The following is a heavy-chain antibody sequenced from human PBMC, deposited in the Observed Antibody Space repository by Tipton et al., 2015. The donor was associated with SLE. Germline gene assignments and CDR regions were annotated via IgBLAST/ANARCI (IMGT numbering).Heavy chain of an antibody. CDR1: GGSLTTGSYY. V-gene: IGHV4-61*02. J-gene: IGHJ3*01. Sequence: TLSLTCPVSGGSLTTGSYYWRLIRQPAGKGLEWIGRLYTTGSTYYNPSLKSRVSMSVDTSKNLFSLNVDSVTAADTAVYFCATSVYSSNYFGSFVLRGQGTMVTVSS. D-gene: IGHD6-13*01. CDR3: ATSVYSSNYFGSFVL. CDR2: LYTTGST.